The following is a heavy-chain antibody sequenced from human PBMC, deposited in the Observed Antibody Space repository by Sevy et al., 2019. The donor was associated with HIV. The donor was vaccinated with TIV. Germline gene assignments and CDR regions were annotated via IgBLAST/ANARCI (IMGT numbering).Heavy chain of an antibody. CDR3: ARESSGWYGVGYYGMDV. V-gene: IGHV3-30-3*01. Sequence: GGSLRLSCAASGFTFSSYAMHWVHQAPGKGLEWVAVISYDGSNKYYADSVKGRFTISRDNSKNTLYLQMNSLRAEDTAVYYCARESSGWYGVGYYGMDVWGQGTTVTVSS. D-gene: IGHD6-19*01. CDR1: GFTFSSYA. CDR2: ISYDGSNK. J-gene: IGHJ6*02.